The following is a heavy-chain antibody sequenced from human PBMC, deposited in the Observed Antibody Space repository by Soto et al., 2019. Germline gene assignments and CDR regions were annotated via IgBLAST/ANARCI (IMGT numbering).Heavy chain of an antibody. Sequence: QVQLVQSGAEVKKPGASVKVSCKASGYTFTSYDINWVRQATGQGLEWMGWMNPNSGNTGYSLKFQGRVTLTRNTSIGAAYIEGSSLTAEDTAVYYCAGHYSMAVWGQGTTVTVCS. J-gene: IGHJ6*01. CDR1: GYTFTSYD. CDR3: AGHYSMAV. V-gene: IGHV1-8*01. CDR2: MNPNSGNT.